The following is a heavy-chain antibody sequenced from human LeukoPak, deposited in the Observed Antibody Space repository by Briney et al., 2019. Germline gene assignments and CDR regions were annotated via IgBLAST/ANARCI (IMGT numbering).Heavy chain of an antibody. J-gene: IGHJ4*02. CDR1: GGTFSSYA. D-gene: IGHD3-22*01. V-gene: IGHV1-69*13. CDR3: ARDLVVGYYDSSGYFVY. Sequence: SVKVSYKASGGTFSSYAISWVRQAPGQGLEWMGGIIPIFGTANYAQKFQGRVTITADESTSTAYMELSSLRSEDTAVYYCARDLVVGYYDSSGYFVYWGQGTLVTVSS. CDR2: IIPIFGTA.